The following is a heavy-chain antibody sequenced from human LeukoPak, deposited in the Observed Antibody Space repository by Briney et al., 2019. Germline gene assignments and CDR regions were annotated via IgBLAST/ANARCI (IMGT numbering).Heavy chain of an antibody. CDR2: INPNSGGT. CDR3: ARGERGTAMVEAGYYYYYGMDV. J-gene: IGHJ6*02. V-gene: IGHV1-2*02. CDR1: GYTFTGYY. D-gene: IGHD5-18*01. Sequence: ASVKVSCKASGYTFTGYYMHWVRQAPGQGLEWMGWINPNSGGTNYAQKFQGRGTMTRDTSISTAYMELSRLRSDDTAVYYCARGERGTAMVEAGYYYYYGMDVWGQGTTVTVSS.